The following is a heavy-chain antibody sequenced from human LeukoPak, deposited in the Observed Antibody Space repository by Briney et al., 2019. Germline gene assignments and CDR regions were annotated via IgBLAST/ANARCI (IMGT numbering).Heavy chain of an antibody. CDR1: GGSVSSSRYY. D-gene: IGHD5-12*01. V-gene: IGHV4-61*01. J-gene: IGHJ4*02. CDR3: ARLGGYSGYDLDY. CDR2: IYYSGST. Sequence: PSETLSLTCPVSGGSVSSSRYYWSWIRQPPGKGLEWIGYIYYSGSTNYNPSLKSRVTISVDTSKNQFSLKLSSVTAADTAVYYCARLGGYSGYDLDYWGQGTLVTVSS.